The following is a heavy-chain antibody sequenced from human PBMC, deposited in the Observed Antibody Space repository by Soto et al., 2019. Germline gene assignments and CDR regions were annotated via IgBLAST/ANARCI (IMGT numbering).Heavy chain of an antibody. V-gene: IGHV4-31*03. Sequence: QVQLQESGPGLVKPSQTLSLTCTVSGGSISSGGYYWSWIRQHPGKGLEWIGYIYYSGSTYYNPYLKSRVTISVDTSKNQFSLKLSSVTAADTAVYYCARDNVVYYDSSGFDPWGQGTLVTVSS. CDR3: ARDNVVYYDSSGFDP. D-gene: IGHD3-22*01. J-gene: IGHJ5*02. CDR2: IYYSGST. CDR1: GGSISSGGYY.